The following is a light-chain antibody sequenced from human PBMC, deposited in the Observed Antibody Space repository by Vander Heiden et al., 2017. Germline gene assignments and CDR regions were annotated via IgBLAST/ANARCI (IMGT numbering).Light chain of an antibody. V-gene: IGLV2-11*01. CDR2: DVS. Sequence: QSALTQPRSVSGSPGQSVTISCTGTSSDVGGYNYVSWYQQHPGKAPKLISYDVSKRPSGVPDRFSGSKSGNTASLTISGLQAEDEADYDCCSYAGSYTFVVFGGGTKLTV. J-gene: IGLJ3*02. CDR1: SSDVGGYNY. CDR3: CSYAGSYTFVV.